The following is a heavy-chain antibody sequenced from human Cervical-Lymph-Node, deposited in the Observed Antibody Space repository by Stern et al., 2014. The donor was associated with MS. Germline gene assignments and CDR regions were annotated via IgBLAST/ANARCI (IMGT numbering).Heavy chain of an antibody. Sequence: QVTLKESGPTLLKPTQTLTLTCTFSGFSLSTPGVGVSWIRQPPGKALEWLALIYWDDDKVYSPSLKNRLTITKDTSKNQVVLKMTNMDPVDTATYYFAHRHIAVVGAAPPKWFDPWGQGTLVTVSS. CDR1: GFSLSTPGVG. J-gene: IGHJ5*02. V-gene: IGHV2-5*02. D-gene: IGHD6-19*01. CDR2: IYWDDDK. CDR3: AHRHIAVVGAAPPKWFDP.